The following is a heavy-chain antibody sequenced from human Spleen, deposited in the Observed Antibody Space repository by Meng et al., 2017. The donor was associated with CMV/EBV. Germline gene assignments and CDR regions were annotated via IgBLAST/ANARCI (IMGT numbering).Heavy chain of an antibody. D-gene: IGHD4-11*01. Sequence: QVHLVTSVAEVKKPVAAVKVSCKAPVNHFTGYYMHWVRQAPGQGLEWMGGIIPIFGTANYAQKFQGRVTITADESTSTAYMELSSLRSEDTAVYYCARTNDYTARYFDYWGQGTLVTVSS. CDR3: ARTNDYTARYFDY. CDR1: VNHFTGYY. V-gene: IGHV1-69*01. J-gene: IGHJ4*02. CDR2: IIPIFGTA.